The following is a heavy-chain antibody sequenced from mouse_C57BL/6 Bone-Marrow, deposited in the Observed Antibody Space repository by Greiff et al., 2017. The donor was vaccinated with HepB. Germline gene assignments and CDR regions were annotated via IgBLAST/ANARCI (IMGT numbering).Heavy chain of an antibody. D-gene: IGHD2-4*01. CDR2: ISNLAYSI. CDR1: GFTFSDYG. Sequence: EVQLVESGGGLVQPGGSLKLSCAASGFTFSDYGMAWVRQAPRKGPEWVAFISNLAYSIYYADTVTGRFTISSENAKNTLYLEMSSLRSEDTAMYYCAKGMIEYFDVWGTGTTVTVSS. CDR3: AKGMIEYFDV. J-gene: IGHJ1*03. V-gene: IGHV5-15*01.